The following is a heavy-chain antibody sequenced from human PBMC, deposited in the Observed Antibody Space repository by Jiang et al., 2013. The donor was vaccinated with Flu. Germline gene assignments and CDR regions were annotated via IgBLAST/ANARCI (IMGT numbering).Heavy chain of an antibody. J-gene: IGHJ6*02. CDR3: ARSYCGGDCYSMFGYSYYGMDV. CDR2: IHNSGTT. CDR1: SSHY. Sequence: SSHYWSWIRQPPGKGLEWIGYIHNSGTTNYNPSLKSRVTISIDTSTNQFSLKLISVTAPDTAVYYCARSYCGGDCYSMFGYSYYGMDVWGQGTTVTVSS. V-gene: IGHV4-59*08. D-gene: IGHD2-21*02.